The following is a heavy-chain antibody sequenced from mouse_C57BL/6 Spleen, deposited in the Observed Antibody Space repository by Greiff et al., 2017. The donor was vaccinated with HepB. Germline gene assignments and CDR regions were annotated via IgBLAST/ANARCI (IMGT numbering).Heavy chain of an antibody. CDR3: TRDGYGYYAMDD. CDR1: GYTFTDYE. V-gene: IGHV1-15*01. Sequence: VKLVESGAELVRPGASVTLSCKASGYTFTDYEMHWVKQTPVHGLEWIGAIDPETGGTAYNQKFKGKAILTADKSSSTAYMELRSLTSEDATVYYCTRDGYGYYAMDDWGTGTSVTVSS. D-gene: IGHD2-10*02. CDR2: IDPETGGT. J-gene: IGHJ4*01.